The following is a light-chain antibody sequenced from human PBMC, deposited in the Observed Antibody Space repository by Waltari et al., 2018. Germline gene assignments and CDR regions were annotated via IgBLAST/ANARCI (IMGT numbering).Light chain of an antibody. Sequence: DIQMTQSPYSLSASVGDRVTITCRARQSISDYLNWYQQKPGKAPKLLIYSASSLQSGVPSRFSGSGSGTDFTLTISKLQPEDFATYYCQQSKSIPYTFGQGTKLEIK. CDR3: QQSKSIPYT. J-gene: IGKJ2*01. V-gene: IGKV1-39*01. CDR1: QSISDY. CDR2: SAS.